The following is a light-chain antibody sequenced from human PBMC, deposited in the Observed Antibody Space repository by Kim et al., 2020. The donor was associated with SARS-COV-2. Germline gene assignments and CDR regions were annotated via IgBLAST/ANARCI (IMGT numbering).Light chain of an antibody. J-gene: IGLJ3*02. Sequence: PGQSVTISCTGTSSDVGCYNYVSWYQQHPGKAPKLMIYDVSKRPSGVPDRFSGSKSGNTASLTISGLQAEDEADYYCCSYAGSSWVFGGGTQLTVL. CDR3: CSYAGSSWV. V-gene: IGLV2-11*01. CDR2: DVS. CDR1: SSDVGCYNY.